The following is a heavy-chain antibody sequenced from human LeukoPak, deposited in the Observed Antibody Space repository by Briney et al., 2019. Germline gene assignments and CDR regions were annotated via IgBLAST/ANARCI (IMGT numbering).Heavy chain of an antibody. J-gene: IGHJ4*02. V-gene: IGHV3-30*02. D-gene: IGHD6-19*01. Sequence: GGSLRLSCAASGFTFSSYGMHWVRQAPGKGLEWVAFIRYDGSNKYYADYVKARFTLSGDNSKNTMYLQMNTLRAEDTAVYYCATGYSSGWYGRLDYWGQGTLVTVSS. CDR1: GFTFSSYG. CDR3: ATGYSSGWYGRLDY. CDR2: IRYDGSNK.